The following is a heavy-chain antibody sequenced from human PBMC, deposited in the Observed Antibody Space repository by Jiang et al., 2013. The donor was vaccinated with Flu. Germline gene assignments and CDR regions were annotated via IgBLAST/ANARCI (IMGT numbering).Heavy chain of an antibody. J-gene: IGHJ4*02. V-gene: IGHV4-59*11. D-gene: IGHD6-19*01. CDR1: GGSIGNHY. CDR3: ARRESSARTLGPFDY. CDR2: VYYSGDT. Sequence: GPGLVKPSETLSLTCTVSGGSIGNHYWSWIRQPPGKGLEWIGYVYYSGDTNYNPSLKSRVTMSVDTSKNQFSLNLSSVTAADTAVYYCARRESSARTLGPFDYWGQGTLVTVSS.